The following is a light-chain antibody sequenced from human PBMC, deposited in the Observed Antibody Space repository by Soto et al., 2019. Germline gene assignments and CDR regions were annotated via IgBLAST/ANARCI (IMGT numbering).Light chain of an antibody. J-gene: IGKJ1*01. CDR3: LQHYNYPRT. CDR2: AAS. CDR1: QDIRND. Sequence: AIQMTQSPSSLSASVGERVTIACRARQDIRNDLVWYQQKPGKAPNLLIYAASSLQSGVPSRFSGSGSGTDFTLTISSLQPEDFATYYCLQHYNYPRTFGQGTKVEIK. V-gene: IGKV1-6*01.